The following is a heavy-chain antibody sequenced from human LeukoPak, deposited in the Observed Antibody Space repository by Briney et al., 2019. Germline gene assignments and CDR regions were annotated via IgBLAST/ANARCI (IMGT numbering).Heavy chain of an antibody. J-gene: IGHJ6*02. CDR3: ATGPVYFMDV. CDR1: GYXLTELS. Sequence: ASVKVSCKVSGYXLTELSIHWVRQAPGKGLEWMGGFDPEDGETIYAQKFQGRVTVTEDTSTDTAYMELSSLRSEDTAVYYCATGPVYFMDVWGQGTTVTVSS. CDR2: FDPEDGET. V-gene: IGHV1-24*01. D-gene: IGHD3-10*01.